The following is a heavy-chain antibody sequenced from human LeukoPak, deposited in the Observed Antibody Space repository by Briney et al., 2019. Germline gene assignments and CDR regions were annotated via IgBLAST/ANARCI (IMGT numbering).Heavy chain of an antibody. Sequence: SETLSLTCTVSGGFISSYYWSWIRQPPGKGLEWIGYIYYSGSTNYNPSLKSRVTISVDTSKNQFSLKLSSVTAADTAVYYCARTGISNRFDPWGQGTLVTVSS. CDR3: ARTGISNRFDP. J-gene: IGHJ5*02. CDR1: GGFISSYY. V-gene: IGHV4-59*01. D-gene: IGHD6-13*01. CDR2: IYYSGST.